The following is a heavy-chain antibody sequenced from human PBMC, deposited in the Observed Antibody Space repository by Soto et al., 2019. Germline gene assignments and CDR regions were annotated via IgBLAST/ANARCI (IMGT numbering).Heavy chain of an antibody. D-gene: IGHD6-25*01. CDR2: INSDTKTI. CDR3: SRSADGHFDY. Sequence: EVPLVESGGDLVQRGGSLRLSCVASGFTFSVYSMNWVSQAPGKGLEWFSYINSDTKTIKYEDSVKGRFTISRDNAKNSVYLQMNSLRDEYTAVYYGSRSADGHFDYLGQGTVFTVSS. V-gene: IGHV3-48*02. J-gene: IGHJ4*02. CDR1: GFTFSVYS.